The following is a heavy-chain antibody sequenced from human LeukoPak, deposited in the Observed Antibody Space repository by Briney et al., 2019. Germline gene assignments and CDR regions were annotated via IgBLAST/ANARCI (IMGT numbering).Heavy chain of an antibody. Sequence: ASVKVSCQASGYTFTSYYMHWVRQAPGQGLEWMGIINPSGGSTSYAQKFQGRVTMTRDTSTSTVYMELSSLRSEDTAMYYCATARASFYFDYWGQGTLVTVSS. J-gene: IGHJ4*02. CDR2: INPSGGST. CDR1: GYTFTSYY. CDR3: ATARASFYFDY. V-gene: IGHV1-46*01.